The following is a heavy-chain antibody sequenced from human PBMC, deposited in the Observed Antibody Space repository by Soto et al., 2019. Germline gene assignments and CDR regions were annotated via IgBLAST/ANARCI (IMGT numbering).Heavy chain of an antibody. Sequence: GGSLRLSCAASGFTFANYAIHWVRQAPGKGLEWVAVISYDGGNNNHADSVKGRFTISRDNSKNTLFLQMNNLRAEDTAVYYCARDGWLYYDSTSQGMDVWGQGTTVTVSS. CDR1: GFTFANYA. CDR2: ISYDGGNN. J-gene: IGHJ6*02. D-gene: IGHD3-22*01. V-gene: IGHV3-30-3*01. CDR3: ARDGWLYYDSTSQGMDV.